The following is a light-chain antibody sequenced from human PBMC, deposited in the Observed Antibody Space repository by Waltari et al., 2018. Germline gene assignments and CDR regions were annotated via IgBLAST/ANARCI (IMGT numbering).Light chain of an antibody. CDR3: QQYNNWPPM. J-gene: IGKJ1*01. CDR2: GAS. V-gene: IGKV3-15*01. Sequence: EIVMTQSPATLSVSPGERATLSCRASQSVSSNLAWYQQKPGQAPRLLIYGASTRATAIPARFSGSGSGTEFTLTISSLQSEDFAVYYCQQYNNWPPMFGQGTKVEIE. CDR1: QSVSSN.